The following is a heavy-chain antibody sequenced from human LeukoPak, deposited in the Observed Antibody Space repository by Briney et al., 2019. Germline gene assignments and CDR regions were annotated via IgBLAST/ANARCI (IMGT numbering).Heavy chain of an antibody. CDR2: ISSSSSYI. J-gene: IGHJ4*02. CDR3: ARGSVAFGSMDY. D-gene: IGHD3-3*01. CDR1: GFTFSSYS. V-gene: IGHV3-21*01. Sequence: GGSLRLSCAASGFTFSSYSMNWVRQAPGKGLEWVSSISSSSSYIYYADSVKGRFTISRDNAKNSLYLQMNSQRAEDTAVYYCARGSVAFGSMDYWGQGTLVTVSS.